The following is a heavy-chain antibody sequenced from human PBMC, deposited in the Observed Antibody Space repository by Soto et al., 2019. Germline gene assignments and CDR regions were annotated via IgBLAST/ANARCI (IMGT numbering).Heavy chain of an antibody. J-gene: IGHJ4*02. V-gene: IGHV3-30-3*01. CDR2: ISYDGSNK. CDR1: GFTFSPYT. Sequence: QVQLVESGGGVVQPGRSLRLSCAASGFTFSPYTMHWVRQAPGKGLEWVAVISYDGSNKYYADSVKGRFTISRDNSKNTLYLQMNSLRAEDTAVYYCARDSREEFDWLTDYWGQGTLVTVSS. D-gene: IGHD3-9*01. CDR3: ARDSREEFDWLTDY.